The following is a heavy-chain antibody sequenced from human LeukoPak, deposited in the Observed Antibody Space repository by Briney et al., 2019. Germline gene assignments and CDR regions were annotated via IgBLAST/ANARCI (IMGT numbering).Heavy chain of an antibody. CDR3: AKGHTYGLGESYLDF. CDR1: GYTFDDYA. CDR2: ISWNSGSI. D-gene: IGHD5-18*01. Sequence: GRSLRLSCEASGYTFDDYAMHWVRPAPRKGLEWVSAISWNSGSIGYADSVKGRFTISRDNGKNSLYLQMNSLRTEDTALYYCAKGHTYGLGESYLDFWGQGTLVSVSS. J-gene: IGHJ4*02. V-gene: IGHV3-9*01.